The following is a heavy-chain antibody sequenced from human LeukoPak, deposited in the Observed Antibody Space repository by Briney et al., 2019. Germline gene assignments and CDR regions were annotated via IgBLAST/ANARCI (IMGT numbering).Heavy chain of an antibody. CDR3: ADAGPGLSYYAGYFDS. V-gene: IGHV3-7*03. J-gene: IGHJ4*02. D-gene: IGHD1-26*01. CDR1: GFTFSSYW. Sequence: GGSLRLSCAASGFTFSSYWMTWVRQAPGKGLEWVANIKQDGTEKYYVDSVKGRFTISRDNAKSSLYLQMDSLRGEDTAVYYCADAGPGLSYYAGYFDSWGQGTLVTVSS. CDR2: IKQDGTEK.